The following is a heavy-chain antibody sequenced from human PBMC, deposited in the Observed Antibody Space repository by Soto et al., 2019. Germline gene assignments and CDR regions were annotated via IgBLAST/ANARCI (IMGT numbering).Heavy chain of an antibody. CDR2: ITSRGGTT. D-gene: IGHD3-10*01. J-gene: IGHJ6*02. V-gene: IGHV3-23*01. CDR3: AKDLSPNMGCMDV. Sequence: GSLRLSCAASGFTFSNYAMSWVRQAPGKGLEWVSSITSRGGTTFYADSVKGRLTISRDNSKNTLYVQMDILRAEDTAVYYCAKDLSPNMGCMDVWGPGTTVTVSS. CDR1: GFTFSNYA.